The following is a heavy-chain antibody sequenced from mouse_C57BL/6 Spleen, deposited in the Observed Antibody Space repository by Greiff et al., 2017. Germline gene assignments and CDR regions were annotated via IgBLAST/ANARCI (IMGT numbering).Heavy chain of an antibody. D-gene: IGHD2-5*01. J-gene: IGHJ1*03. CDR2: INPGSGGT. Sequence: VQRVESGAELVRPGTSVKVSCKASGYAFTNYLIEWVKQRPGQGLEWIGVINPGSGGTNYNEKFKGKATLTADKSSSTAYMQLSSLTSEDSAVYFCARYSNLYWYFDVWGTGTTVTVSS. CDR3: ARYSNLYWYFDV. CDR1: GYAFTNYL. V-gene: IGHV1-54*01.